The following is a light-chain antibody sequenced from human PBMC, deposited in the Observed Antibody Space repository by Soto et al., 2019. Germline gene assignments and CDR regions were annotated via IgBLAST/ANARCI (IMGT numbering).Light chain of an antibody. CDR1: QSISNH. V-gene: IGKV3-11*01. J-gene: IGKJ5*01. CDR3: QQRSNWPPIT. Sequence: EIVLTQSPATLSLSPGERATLSCRASQSISNHLAWYQQKPGQAPRLLIYDASNSATGIPARFSGSGSGTDFTLTISSLVPEDFAVYYCQQRSNWPPITFGQGTRLEIK. CDR2: DAS.